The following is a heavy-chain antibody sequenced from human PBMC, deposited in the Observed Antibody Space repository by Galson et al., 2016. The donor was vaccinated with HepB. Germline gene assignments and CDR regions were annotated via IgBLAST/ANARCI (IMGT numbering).Heavy chain of an antibody. J-gene: IGHJ4*02. CDR1: GGTFSSYT. D-gene: IGHD1-26*01. CDR2: IIPILGIA. Sequence: CKASGGTFSSYTISWVRQAPGQGLEWMGRIIPILGIANYAQKFQGRVTITADKSTSTAYMELSSLRSEDTAVYYCARLSGSYLGALDYWGQGTLVTVSS. V-gene: IGHV1-69*02. CDR3: ARLSGSYLGALDY.